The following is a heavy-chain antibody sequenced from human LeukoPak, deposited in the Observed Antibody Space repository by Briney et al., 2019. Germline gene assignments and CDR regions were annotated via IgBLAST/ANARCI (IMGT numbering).Heavy chain of an antibody. CDR3: AREDGDLPDY. V-gene: IGHV3-30-3*01. CDR1: GFTVSSNY. J-gene: IGHJ4*02. D-gene: IGHD4-17*01. Sequence: GGSLRLSCAASGFTVSSNYMSWVRQAPGKGLEWVAVMSYDGNNKYYVDSVKGRFTISRDNSKNTLYLQMTSLRPEDTAVYYCAREDGDLPDYWGQGTLVTVSS. CDR2: MSYDGNNK.